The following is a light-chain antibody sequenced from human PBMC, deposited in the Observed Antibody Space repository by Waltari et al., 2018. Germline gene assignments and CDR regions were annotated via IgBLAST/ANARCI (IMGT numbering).Light chain of an antibody. CDR3: CSYAASVHWL. CDR2: DVC. CDR1: SSDVGGYNY. Sequence: QSALTQPRSVSGSPGQSVTISCPGTSSDVGGYNYVSWYQPHPARAPAIVVYDVCKRPSGVRDRFFGSKSGNTASLTISGLQADDESDFYCCSYAASVHWLFGGGTKVTVL. V-gene: IGLV2-11*01. J-gene: IGLJ3*02.